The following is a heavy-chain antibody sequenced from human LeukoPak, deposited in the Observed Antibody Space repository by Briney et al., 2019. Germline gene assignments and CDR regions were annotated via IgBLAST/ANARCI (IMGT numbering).Heavy chain of an antibody. J-gene: IGHJ5*02. CDR1: GGSISNHY. Sequence: TSETLSLTCTVSGGSISNHYRSWIRQPPGRGLEWIGYFSDSGNTIYNPSLKSRVTILGDTSKNQFSLKLSSVTAADTAVYYCARHATGSYSVPWLDPWGQGTLVTVST. CDR3: ARHATGSYSVPWLDP. CDR2: FSDSGNT. V-gene: IGHV4-59*08. D-gene: IGHD3-10*01.